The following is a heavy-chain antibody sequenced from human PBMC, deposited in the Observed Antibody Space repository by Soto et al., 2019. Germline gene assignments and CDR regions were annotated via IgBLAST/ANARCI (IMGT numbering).Heavy chain of an antibody. V-gene: IGHV3-21*01. CDR3: ARALVTPLTSDYVGYFDY. CDR2: ISSSSSYI. J-gene: IGHJ4*02. Sequence: EVQLVESGGGLVKPGGSLRLSCAASGFTFSSYSMNWVRQAPGKGLEWVSSISSSSSYIYYADSVKGRFTISRDNAKNSLYLQMNSLRAEDTAVYYCARALVTPLTSDYVGYFDYWGQGTLVTVSS. CDR1: GFTFSSYS. D-gene: IGHD5-12*01.